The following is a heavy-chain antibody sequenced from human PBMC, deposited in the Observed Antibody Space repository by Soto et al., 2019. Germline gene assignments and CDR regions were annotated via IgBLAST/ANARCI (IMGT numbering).Heavy chain of an antibody. CDR2: ISGSGGRT. D-gene: IGHD3-16*01. J-gene: IGHJ3*02. CDR3: AKGGYYSLFDI. V-gene: IGHV3-23*01. CDR1: GFPFSSYA. Sequence: VGSLRLSCVASGFPFSSYAMSWVRQTPGKGLEWVSGISGSGGRTYCADSVKGRFTISRDNSNNTLSLQMHILRVEDTAVYFCAKGGYYSLFDIWGQGTVVTVSS.